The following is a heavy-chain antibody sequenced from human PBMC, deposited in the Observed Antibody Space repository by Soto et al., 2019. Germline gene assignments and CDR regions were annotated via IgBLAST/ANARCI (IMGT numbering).Heavy chain of an antibody. CDR2: IVVGSGNT. D-gene: IGHD6-13*01. J-gene: IGHJ6*02. Sequence: SVKVSCKASGFTFTSSAVQWVRQARGQRLEWIGWIVVGSGNTNYAQKFQERVTITRDMSTSTAYMELSSLRSEDTAVYYCAADVGGSSSWPYYYYGMDVWGQGTTVTSP. V-gene: IGHV1-58*01. CDR3: AADVGGSSSWPYYYYGMDV. CDR1: GFTFTSSA.